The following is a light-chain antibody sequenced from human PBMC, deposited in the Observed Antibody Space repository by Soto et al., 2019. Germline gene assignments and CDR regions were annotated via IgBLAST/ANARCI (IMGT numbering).Light chain of an antibody. Sequence: QSSLTQPPSASVTPGQRVTISCAGSSSNIGSNTVNWYQQLPGTAPKLLIYSYNQRPSGVPDRFSGSKSGPSASLAISGLQSDDEADYYCAAWDDSLNGPVFGTGTKVTVL. CDR1: SSNIGSNT. J-gene: IGLJ1*01. V-gene: IGLV1-44*01. CDR2: SYN. CDR3: AAWDDSLNGPV.